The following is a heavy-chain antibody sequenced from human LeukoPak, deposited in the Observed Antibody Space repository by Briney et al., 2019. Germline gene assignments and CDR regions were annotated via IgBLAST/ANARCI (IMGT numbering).Heavy chain of an antibody. CDR2: IYHSGST. CDR1: GGSISGSNW. CDR3: ARGFRGASFDY. V-gene: IGHV4-4*02. D-gene: IGHD1-26*01. J-gene: IGHJ4*02. Sequence: SETLSLTCAVSGGSISGSNWWSWVRQPPGKGLEWIGEIYHSGSTNYNPSLKSRVTISVDTSKNQFSLKLSSVTAADTAVYYCARGFRGASFDYWGQGTLVTVSS.